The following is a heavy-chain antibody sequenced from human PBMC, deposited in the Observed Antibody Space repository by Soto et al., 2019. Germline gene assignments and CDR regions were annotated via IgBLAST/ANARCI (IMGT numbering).Heavy chain of an antibody. V-gene: IGHV3-21*01. Sequence: EVQLVDSGGGLVEPGGSLRLSCAASGISFFTYTMDWVRQAPGKGLEWVSYISGDGNYKYYARSVRGRFTISRDNAKNSLYLHMNSLYAEDTAVYYCARTECSRFPPYRRQGSLDYWGQGTLVTVSS. CDR3: ARTECSRFPPYRRQGSLDY. CDR2: ISGDGNYK. CDR1: GISFFTYT. D-gene: IGHD3-22*01. J-gene: IGHJ4*02.